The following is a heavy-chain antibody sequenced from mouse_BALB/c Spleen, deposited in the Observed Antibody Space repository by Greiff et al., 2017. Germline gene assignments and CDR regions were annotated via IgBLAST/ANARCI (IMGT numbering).Heavy chain of an antibody. CDR2: INPSSGYT. CDR3: ARDGNYPLYYAMDY. J-gene: IGHJ4*01. D-gene: IGHD2-1*01. Sequence: VQLVESGAELARPGASVKMSCKASGYTFTSYTMHWVKQRPGQGLEWIGYINPSSGYTNYNQKFKDKATLTADKSSSTAYMQLSSLTSEDSAVYYCARDGNYPLYYAMDYWGQGTSVTVSS. CDR1: GYTFTSYT. V-gene: IGHV1-4*01.